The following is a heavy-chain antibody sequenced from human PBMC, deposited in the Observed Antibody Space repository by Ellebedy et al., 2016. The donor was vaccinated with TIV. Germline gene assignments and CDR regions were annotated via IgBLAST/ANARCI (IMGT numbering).Heavy chain of an antibody. D-gene: IGHD3-22*01. CDR3: AGDPPHSGFAFDI. CDR2: LTTGGVT. CDR1: GFTFSTYA. V-gene: IGHV3-23*01. Sequence: GESLKISCVVSGFTFSTYAMRWFRQAPGKGLEWVSALTTGGVTFYADSVKGRFTISRDSSKNTVYLQMDSLRADDTAVYYCAGDPPHSGFAFDIWGQGTMVTVSS. J-gene: IGHJ3*02.